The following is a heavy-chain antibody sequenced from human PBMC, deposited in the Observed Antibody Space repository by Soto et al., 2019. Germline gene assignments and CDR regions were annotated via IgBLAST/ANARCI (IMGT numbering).Heavy chain of an antibody. CDR3: ARVGVKRAKDFLSGYYNWFDT. Sequence: ASVKVSCKASGYTFINYYVHWVRQAPGQGLEWVGIFDPNDDYTFYAEKFQGSVTMTSDASTSTLFMKVTRMTSADTAIYFCARVGVKRAKDFLSGYYNWFDTWGQ. J-gene: IGHJ5*02. D-gene: IGHD3-3*01. CDR2: FDPNDDYT. V-gene: IGHV1-46*01. CDR1: GYTFINYY.